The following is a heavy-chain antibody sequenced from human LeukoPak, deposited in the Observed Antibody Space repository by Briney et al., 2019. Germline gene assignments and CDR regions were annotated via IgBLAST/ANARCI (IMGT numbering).Heavy chain of an antibody. D-gene: IGHD1-26*01. J-gene: IGHJ4*02. CDR3: ARDLVIVGATRTDY. CDR2: IIPILGIA. CDR1: GYTFTAYY. V-gene: IGHV1-69*04. Sequence: EASVKVSCKTSGYTFTAYYMHWVRQAPGQGLEWMGRIIPILGIANYAQKFQGRVTITADKSTSTAYMELSSLRSEDTAVYYCARDLVIVGATRTDYWGQGTLVTVSS.